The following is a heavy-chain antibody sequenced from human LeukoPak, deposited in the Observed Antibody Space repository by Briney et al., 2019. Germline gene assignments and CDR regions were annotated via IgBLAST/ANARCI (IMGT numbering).Heavy chain of an antibody. V-gene: IGHV4-34*01. Sequence: SETLSLTCAVYGGSFSGYYWSWIRQPPGKGLEWIGEINHSGSTNYDPSLKSRATMSVDRSKNQFSLELSSVTAADTAVYYCARWWAYCSSATCPMRFDPWGQGTLVTVSS. D-gene: IGHD2-2*01. CDR1: GGSFSGYY. CDR2: INHSGST. J-gene: IGHJ5*02. CDR3: ARWWAYCSSATCPMRFDP.